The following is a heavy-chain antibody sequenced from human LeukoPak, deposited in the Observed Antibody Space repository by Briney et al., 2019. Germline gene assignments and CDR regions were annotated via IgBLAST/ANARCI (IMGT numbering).Heavy chain of an antibody. CDR3: ASPRGFSYGYFDY. CDR2: IYYRKNT. J-gene: IGHJ4*02. V-gene: IGHV4-39*01. CDR1: GGSISSSSAY. D-gene: IGHD5-18*01. Sequence: PSESLSLTCTVPGGSISSSSAYWGWIRQPPGKGLEWIGSIYYRKNTYYNPSLKSRVTISADTSKNQFSLTLGSVSATDTAVYYCASPRGFSYGYFDYWGQGTLVTVSS.